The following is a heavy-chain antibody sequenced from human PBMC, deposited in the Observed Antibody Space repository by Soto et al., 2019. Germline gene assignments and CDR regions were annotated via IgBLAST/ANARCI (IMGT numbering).Heavy chain of an antibody. D-gene: IGHD2-15*01. J-gene: IGHJ4*02. Sequence: QVKLVQSGAEVKKPGASVKVSCKASGYTFTSYAMHWVRQAPGQRLEWMGWINAGNGNTKYSQKFQGRVTITRDTSASTAYMGLSSLRSEDTAVYYCARGPGGPDGPGDYWGQGTLVTVSS. CDR3: ARGPGGPDGPGDY. CDR2: INAGNGNT. V-gene: IGHV1-3*01. CDR1: GYTFTSYA.